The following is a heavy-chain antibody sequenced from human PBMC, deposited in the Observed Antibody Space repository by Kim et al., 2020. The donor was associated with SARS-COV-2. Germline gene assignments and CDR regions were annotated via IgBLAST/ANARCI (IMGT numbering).Heavy chain of an antibody. CDR3: ARDPPRYSGSYFPFDY. CDR2: IYSGGST. J-gene: IGHJ4*01. Sequence: GGSLRRSCAASGFTVSSNYMSWVRQAPGKGLEWVSVIYSGGSTYYADSVKGRFTISRDNSKNTLYLQMNSLRAEDTAVYYCARDPPRYSGSYFPFDYWG. D-gene: IGHD1-26*01. CDR1: GFTVSSNY. V-gene: IGHV3-66*01.